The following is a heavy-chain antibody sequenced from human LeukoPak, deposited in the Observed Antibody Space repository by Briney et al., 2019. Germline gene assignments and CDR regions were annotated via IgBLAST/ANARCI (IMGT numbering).Heavy chain of an antibody. D-gene: IGHD4-17*01. CDR3: ARDRLHYGEYEKTFDY. J-gene: IGHJ4*02. CDR2: ITFSSSII. CDR1: GSTFSSYS. Sequence: GGSLRLSCAASGSTFSSYSMNWVRQAPGKGLEWVSYITFSSSIIYYADSVKGRFTISRDNAKSSLYLQMNSLRAEDTAVYYCARDRLHYGEYEKTFDYWGQGTLVSVSS. V-gene: IGHV3-48*01.